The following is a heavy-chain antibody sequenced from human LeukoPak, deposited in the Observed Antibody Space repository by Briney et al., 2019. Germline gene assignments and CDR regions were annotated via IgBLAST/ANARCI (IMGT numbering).Heavy chain of an antibody. D-gene: IGHD5-24*01. CDR1: GGSFSGYY. J-gene: IGHJ4*02. Sequence: SEALSLTCAVYGGSFSGYYWSWIRQPPGKGLEWIGEINHSGSTNYNPSLKSRVTISVDTSKNQFSLKLSSVTAADTAVYYCARAGVEMAKPFDYWGQGTLVTVSS. CDR2: INHSGST. V-gene: IGHV4-34*01. CDR3: ARAGVEMAKPFDY.